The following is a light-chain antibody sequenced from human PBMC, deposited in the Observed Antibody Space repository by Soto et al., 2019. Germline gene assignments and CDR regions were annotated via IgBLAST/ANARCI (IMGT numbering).Light chain of an antibody. V-gene: IGLV2-14*01. CDR3: SSYTTSISVV. CDR1: SSDIGAYNY. J-gene: IGLJ2*01. CDR2: DVS. Sequence: QSALTQPASVSGSPGQSITISCTGTSSDIGAYNYVSWYQQHPGKAPKLMIYDVSNRPSGVPNRFSGSKSGNTASLTISGVQAEDEADYYCSSYTTSISVVFGGGTKLTVL.